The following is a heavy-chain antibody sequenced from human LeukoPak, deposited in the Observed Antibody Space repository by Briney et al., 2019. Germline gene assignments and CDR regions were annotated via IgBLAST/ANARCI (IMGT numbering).Heavy chain of an antibody. V-gene: IGHV3-23*01. CDR3: AKWGDYDVLTGYYDPDN. Sequence: GASLRLSCAASGFIFSNYAMSWARQAPGKGLEWVSAIVGSGANTYYADSVKGRFTISRDNPRNTLYLQMNGLRAEDTAVYYCAKWGDYDVLTGYYDPDNWGQGTLVTVSS. D-gene: IGHD3-9*01. CDR1: GFIFSNYA. CDR2: IVGSGANT. J-gene: IGHJ4*02.